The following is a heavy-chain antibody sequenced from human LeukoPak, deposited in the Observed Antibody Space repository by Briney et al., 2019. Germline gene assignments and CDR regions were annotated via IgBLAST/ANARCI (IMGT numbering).Heavy chain of an antibody. V-gene: IGHV4-59*11. CDR2: IYYSGST. CDR1: GGSLSSHH. D-gene: IGHD1-1*01. Sequence: SGTLSLTCTVSGGSLSSHHWSWIRPPPGKGLEGIGYIYYSGSTNYNPSLKSRVTISVDTSKNQFSLKLSSVTAADTAVYYCARGPTLEGLDYGGQGTLVTVSS. CDR3: ARGPTLEGLDY. J-gene: IGHJ4*02.